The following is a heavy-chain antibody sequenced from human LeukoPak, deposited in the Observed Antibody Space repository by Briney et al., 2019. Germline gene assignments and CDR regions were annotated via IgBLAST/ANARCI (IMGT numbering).Heavy chain of an antibody. CDR1: GGSISNYW. D-gene: IGHD6-13*01. V-gene: IGHV4-59*01. CDR3: ARGHSSSWNYFDY. Sequence: SETLSLTCTVSGGSISNYWWSWVRQPPGKGLEWVGYVFDSGGTNYNPSLKSRVTISVDTSKKQFSLKLSSVTAADTAVCYCARGHSSSWNYFDYWGQGTLVTVSS. J-gene: IGHJ4*02. CDR2: VFDSGGT.